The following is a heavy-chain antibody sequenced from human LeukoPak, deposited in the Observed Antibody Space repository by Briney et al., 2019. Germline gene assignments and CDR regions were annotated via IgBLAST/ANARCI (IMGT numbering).Heavy chain of an antibody. Sequence: SETLSLTCAVYGGSFGGYYWSWTRQSPGKGLEWIGEINDSGSTNYNPSLKSRVTMSIDTSKKQFSLKLTSVTAADTAVYYCARLNNSNDAFDIWGQGTMVTVSS. J-gene: IGHJ3*02. CDR1: GGSFGGYY. CDR3: ARLNNSNDAFDI. V-gene: IGHV4-34*01. D-gene: IGHD2-21*01. CDR2: INDSGST.